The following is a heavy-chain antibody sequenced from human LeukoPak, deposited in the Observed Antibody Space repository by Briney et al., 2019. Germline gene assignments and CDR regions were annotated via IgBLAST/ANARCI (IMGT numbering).Heavy chain of an antibody. V-gene: IGHV4-59*08. CDR3: ARAGYGYLGFDY. CDR1: GGSISSYY. CDR2: IYYSGST. Sequence: PSETLSLTCTVSGGSISSYYWSWIRQPPGKGLEWIGYIYYSGSTNYKPSLKSRVTMSVDTSKNQFSLKLSSVTAADTAVYYCARAGYGYLGFDYWGQGTLVTVSS. J-gene: IGHJ4*02. D-gene: IGHD5-18*01.